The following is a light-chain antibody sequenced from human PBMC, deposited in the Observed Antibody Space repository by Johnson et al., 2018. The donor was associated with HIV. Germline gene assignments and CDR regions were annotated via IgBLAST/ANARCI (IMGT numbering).Light chain of an antibody. V-gene: IGLV1-51*01. J-gene: IGLJ1*01. CDR1: SSNIGNNY. CDR3: GTWDSSLSAYV. CDR2: DNN. Sequence: QPALTQPPSVSAAPGQKVTISCSGSSSNIGNNYVSWYQQLPGTAPKLLIYDNNKRPSGIPDRFSGSKSGTSATLGITGPQTGDEADYYCGTWDSSLSAYVFGTVTKVTVL.